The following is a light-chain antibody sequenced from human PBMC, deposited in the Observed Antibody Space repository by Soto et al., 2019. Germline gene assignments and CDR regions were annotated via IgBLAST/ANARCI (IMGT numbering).Light chain of an antibody. CDR2: DAS. CDR1: QSVSNY. J-gene: IGKJ3*01. Sequence: EIVLTQSPVTLPLSPGERATLSCRASQSVSNYLAWYQQKPGQAPRLLIYDASNRATGIPARFSGSGSGTDFTLTISSLQPEDIATYYCQQYDNLPPAFGPGTKVDIK. CDR3: QQYDNLPPA. V-gene: IGKV3-11*01.